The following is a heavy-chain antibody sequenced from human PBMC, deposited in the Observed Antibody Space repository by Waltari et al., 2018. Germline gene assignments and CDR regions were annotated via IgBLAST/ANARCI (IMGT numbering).Heavy chain of an antibody. CDR3: ARGKDILTGYYPFKHDAFDI. Sequence: QLQLQESGPGLVKPSETLSLTCTVSGGSISSSSYYWGWIRQPPGKGLEWIGSIYYSGSTYYNPSLKSRVTISVDTSKNQFSLKLSSVTAADTAVYYCARGKDILTGYYPFKHDAFDIWGQGTMVTVSS. CDR2: IYYSGST. J-gene: IGHJ3*02. CDR1: GGSISSSSYY. V-gene: IGHV4-39*07. D-gene: IGHD3-9*01.